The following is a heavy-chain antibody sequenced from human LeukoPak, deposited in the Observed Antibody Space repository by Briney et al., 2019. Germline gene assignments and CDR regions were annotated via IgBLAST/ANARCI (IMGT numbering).Heavy chain of an antibody. Sequence: ASVKVSCKASGGTFSSYAISWVRQAPGQGLEWMGGIIPIFGTANYAQKFQGRVTITTDESTSTAYMELSSLRSEDTAVFYCARENSGSSREFDYWGQGTLVTVSS. D-gene: IGHD1-26*01. V-gene: IGHV1-69*05. CDR3: ARENSGSSREFDY. CDR1: GGTFSSYA. CDR2: IIPIFGTA. J-gene: IGHJ4*02.